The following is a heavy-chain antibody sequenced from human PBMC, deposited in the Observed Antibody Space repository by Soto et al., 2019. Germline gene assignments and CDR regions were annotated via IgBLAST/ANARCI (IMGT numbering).Heavy chain of an antibody. CDR3: AREGTRFYDFWSGYYLPYYFDY. V-gene: IGHV1-18*01. J-gene: IGHJ4*02. CDR1: GYTFTSYG. Sequence: ASVKVSCKASGYTFTSYGISWVRQAPGQGLEWMGWISAYNGNTNYAQKLQGRVTMTTDTSTSTAYMELRSLRSDDTAVYYCAREGTRFYDFWSGYYLPYYFDYWGQGTLVTVSS. CDR2: ISAYNGNT. D-gene: IGHD3-3*01.